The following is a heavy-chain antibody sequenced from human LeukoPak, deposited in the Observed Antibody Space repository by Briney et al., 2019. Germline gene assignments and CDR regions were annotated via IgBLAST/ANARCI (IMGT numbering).Heavy chain of an antibody. D-gene: IGHD3-10*01. V-gene: IGHV4-59*01. CDR3: ARGRPWFGELLFPYFYGMEV. Sequence: SETLFLTCTVSGGSISSYYWSRIRQPPGKGLEWIGYVYYSGSTNYNPSLKSRVTISVDTSKNQFSLKLNSVTAADTAVYYCARGRPWFGELLFPYFYGMEVWGKGTTVTVSS. J-gene: IGHJ6*04. CDR1: GGSISSYY. CDR2: VYYSGST.